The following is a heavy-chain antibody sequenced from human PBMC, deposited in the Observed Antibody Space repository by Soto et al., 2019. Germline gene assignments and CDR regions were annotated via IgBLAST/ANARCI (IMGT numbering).Heavy chain of an antibody. CDR1: GYTFTNYQ. Sequence: QMQLVQSGAEVKPPGASVKVSCKASGYTFTNYQIHWARQAPGQGLEWMGIINPSGGRITYAQTFQGRVLMTRDTSTSPLYLEMRSLRSEDTAVYYCARDGPPTTTGVGPSYTMDVWGQGTTVTGSS. CDR2: INPSGGRI. D-gene: IGHD1-1*01. CDR3: ARDGPPTTTGVGPSYTMDV. J-gene: IGHJ6*02. V-gene: IGHV1-46*01.